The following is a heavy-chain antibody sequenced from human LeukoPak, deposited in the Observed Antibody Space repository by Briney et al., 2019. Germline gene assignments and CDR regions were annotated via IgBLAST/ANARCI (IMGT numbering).Heavy chain of an antibody. CDR1: GFTFSNYA. D-gene: IGHD2-2*01. CDR2: IGGNGITT. V-gene: IGHV3-23*01. J-gene: IGHJ4*02. CDR3: AKDFVVVPGLVNYFDS. Sequence: GGSLRLSCPASGFTFSNYAMTWVRQAPGKGLEWVASIGGNGITTYYADSVKGRFTISRDNSKNTLSLKMNSLRAEDTALYYCAKDFVVVPGLVNYFDSWGQGTLVTVSS.